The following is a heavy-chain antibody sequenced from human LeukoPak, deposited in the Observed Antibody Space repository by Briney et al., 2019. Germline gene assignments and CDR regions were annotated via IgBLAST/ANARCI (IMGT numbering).Heavy chain of an antibody. V-gene: IGHV3-66*01. J-gene: IGHJ4*02. CDR3: ARESYYDSSGYCYERFDY. Sequence: PGGSLRLSCAVSGFSVSSNRMIWVRQAPGKGLEWISSIYSGGSAYAESVQGRFTISRDRSLYLQMNSLRVEDTAVYYCARESYYDSSGYCYERFDYWGQGTLVTVSS. CDR2: IYSGGSA. CDR1: GFSVSSNR. D-gene: IGHD3-22*01.